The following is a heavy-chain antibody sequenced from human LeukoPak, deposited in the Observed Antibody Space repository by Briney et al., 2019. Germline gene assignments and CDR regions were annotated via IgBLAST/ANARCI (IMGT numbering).Heavy chain of an antibody. CDR2: MSFDVNNK. CDR1: GFTFSSYA. CDR3: ARALVNYATDY. D-gene: IGHD2-2*01. Sequence: GGSLRLSCVTSGFTFSSYAFHWVRQAPGKGLEWVATMSFDVNNKYYADSVRGRFTISRDNSKNTLYLQMNSLGAEDAAVYYCARALVNYATDYWGQGTLVTVSS. J-gene: IGHJ4*02. V-gene: IGHV3-30*04.